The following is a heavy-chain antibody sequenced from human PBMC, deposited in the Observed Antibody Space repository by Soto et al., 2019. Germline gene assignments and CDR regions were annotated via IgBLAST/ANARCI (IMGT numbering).Heavy chain of an antibody. CDR2: IYWDDDK. CDR1: GFSLSTSGVG. V-gene: IGHV2-5*02. CDR3: VHSAPPTPLRCLPGDAFDI. J-gene: IGHJ3*02. D-gene: IGHD3-16*01. Sequence: QITLKESGPTLVKPTQTLTLTCTFSGFSLSTSGVGVGWIRQPPGKALEWLALIYWDDDKRYSPSLKRRLTITNAHSKNRVILTMNNMGPVDTVTYYCVHSAPPTPLRCLPGDAFDILSLGIMLIVSS.